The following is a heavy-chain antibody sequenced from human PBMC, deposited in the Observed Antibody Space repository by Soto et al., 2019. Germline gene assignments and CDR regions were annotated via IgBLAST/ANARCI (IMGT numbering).Heavy chain of an antibody. J-gene: IGHJ3*01. V-gene: IGHV3-23*01. CDR2: ISASGSDT. CDR1: GFTLSSYA. Sequence: EVQLLESGGDLIQAGGSLRLSCAASGFTLSSYALTWVRQGPGKGLEWVSVISASGSDTFFRDSVKGRFTISRDTSKNTLYLKMNSLRVEDTAVYYCAKTIVPAGIDAFDVWGRGTMVTVSS. CDR3: AKTIVPAGIDAFDV. D-gene: IGHD2-2*02.